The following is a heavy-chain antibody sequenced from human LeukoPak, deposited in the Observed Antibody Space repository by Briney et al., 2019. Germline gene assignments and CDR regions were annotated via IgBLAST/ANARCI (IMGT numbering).Heavy chain of an antibody. Sequence: ASVKVSRKVSGYTLTELSMHWVRQAPGKGLEWMGGFDPEDGETIYAQKFQGRVTMTEDTSTDTAYMELSSLRSEDTAVYYCATSVQRITMIVVYFDYWGQGTLVTVSS. CDR3: ATSVQRITMIVVYFDY. D-gene: IGHD3-22*01. CDR2: FDPEDGET. V-gene: IGHV1-24*01. J-gene: IGHJ4*02. CDR1: GYTLTELS.